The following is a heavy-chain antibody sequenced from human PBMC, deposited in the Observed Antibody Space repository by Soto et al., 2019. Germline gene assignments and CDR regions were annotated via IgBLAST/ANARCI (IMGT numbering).Heavy chain of an antibody. CDR3: ARVPDILTGYSPGSYYFDY. CDR2: ISAYNGNT. D-gene: IGHD3-9*01. CDR1: GYTFTSYG. J-gene: IGHJ4*02. Sequence: ASVKVSCKASGYTFTSYGISWVRQAPGQGLEWMGWISAYNGNTNYAQKLQGRVTMTTDTSTSTAYMELRSLRSDDTAVYYCARVPDILTGYSPGSYYFDYWGQGTLVTVSS. V-gene: IGHV1-18*01.